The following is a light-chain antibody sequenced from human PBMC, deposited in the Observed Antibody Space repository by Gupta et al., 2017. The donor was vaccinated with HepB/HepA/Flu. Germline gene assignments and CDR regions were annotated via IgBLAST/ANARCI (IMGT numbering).Light chain of an antibody. CDR3: QQRSNWPRT. CDR2: DAS. V-gene: IGKV3-11*01. J-gene: IGKJ1*01. Sequence: EIVFTQSPVTLSLSPGERATLSCRASQGVSSYLAWYQQKPGQAPRLLIYDASNRATGIPARFSGSGSGTDFTLTISSLEPEDFAVYYCQQRSNWPRTFGQGTKVEIK. CDR1: QGVSSY.